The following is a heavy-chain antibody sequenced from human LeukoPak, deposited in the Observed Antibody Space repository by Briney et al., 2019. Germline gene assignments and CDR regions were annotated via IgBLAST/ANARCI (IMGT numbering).Heavy chain of an antibody. V-gene: IGHV3-23*01. Sequence: GGSLRLSCAASGFTFSSYAMSWVRQAPGKGLEWVSVIGGSSATTYYADSGKGRFTISRDNSTNMLYLQMSSLRAEDTAVYYCAKARYNSGWYDDWGQGTLVTVSS. CDR1: GFTFSSYA. D-gene: IGHD6-13*01. CDR3: AKARYNSGWYDD. CDR2: IGGSSATT. J-gene: IGHJ4*02.